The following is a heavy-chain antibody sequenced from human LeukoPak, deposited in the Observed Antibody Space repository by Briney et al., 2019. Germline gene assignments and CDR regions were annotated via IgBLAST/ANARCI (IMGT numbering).Heavy chain of an antibody. CDR2: IKQEGSEK. Sequence: GESLKISCAASGFTFSSYWMSWVRQAPGKGLEWVANIKQEGSEKYYVDSVKGRFTISRDNAKNSLYLQMNSLRAEDTAVYYCVRSGSYYIGFYFDYWGQGTLVTVSS. CDR1: GFTFSSYW. CDR3: VRSGSYYIGFYFDY. J-gene: IGHJ4*02. V-gene: IGHV3-7*01. D-gene: IGHD1-26*01.